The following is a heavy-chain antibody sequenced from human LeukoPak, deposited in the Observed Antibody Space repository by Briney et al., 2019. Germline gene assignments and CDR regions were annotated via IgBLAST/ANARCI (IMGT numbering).Heavy chain of an antibody. J-gene: IGHJ3*02. CDR3: ARGERYCSSTSCTFRGAFDI. CDR1: GGTFSSYA. Sequence: ASVKVSCKASGGTFSSYAISWVRQAPGQGLEWMGGIIPIFGTANYAQTFQGRVTITADESTSTAYMELSSLRSEDTAVYYCARGERYCSSTSCTFRGAFDIWGQGTMVTVSS. V-gene: IGHV1-69*13. CDR2: IIPIFGTA. D-gene: IGHD2-2*01.